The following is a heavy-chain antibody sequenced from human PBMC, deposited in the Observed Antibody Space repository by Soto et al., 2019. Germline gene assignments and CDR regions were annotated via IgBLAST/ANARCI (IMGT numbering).Heavy chain of an antibody. D-gene: IGHD4-17*01. CDR1: GGSISSGGYY. J-gene: IGHJ4*02. Sequence: PSETLSLTCTVSGGSISSGGYYWSWIRQHPGKGLEWIGYIYYSGSTYYNPSLKSRVAISVDTSKNQFSLKLSSVTAADTAVYYCAREERTVTHSFEFWGQGPLVTLSS. V-gene: IGHV4-31*03. CDR2: IYYSGST. CDR3: AREERTVTHSFEF.